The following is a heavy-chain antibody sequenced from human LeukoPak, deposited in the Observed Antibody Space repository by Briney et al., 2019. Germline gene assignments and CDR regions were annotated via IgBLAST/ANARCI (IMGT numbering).Heavy chain of an antibody. J-gene: IGHJ6*03. CDR1: GYTFTGYY. D-gene: IGHD3-10*01. CDR3: ARVRQYYGSGSYSKGYYYYYYMDV. CDR2: IIPIFGTA. Sequence: SVKVSCKASGYTFTGYYMHWVRQAPGQGLEWMGGIIPIFGTANYAQKFQGRVTITADESTSTAYMELSSLRSEDTAVYYCARVRQYYGSGSYSKGYYYYYYMDVWGKGTTVTISS. V-gene: IGHV1-69*13.